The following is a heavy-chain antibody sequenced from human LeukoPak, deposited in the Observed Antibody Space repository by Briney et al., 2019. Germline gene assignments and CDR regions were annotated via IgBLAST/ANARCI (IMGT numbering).Heavy chain of an antibody. J-gene: IGHJ5*02. CDR3: ARDRAIFGVNRAGAAWFDP. Sequence: ASVKVSCKASGYTFTGYYMHWVRQAPGQGLEWMGWINPNSGGTNYAQKFQGRDTMTRDTSISTAYMELSRLRSDDTAVYYCARDRAIFGVNRAGAAWFDPWGQGTLVTVSS. V-gene: IGHV1-2*02. CDR1: GYTFTGYY. D-gene: IGHD3-3*01. CDR2: INPNSGGT.